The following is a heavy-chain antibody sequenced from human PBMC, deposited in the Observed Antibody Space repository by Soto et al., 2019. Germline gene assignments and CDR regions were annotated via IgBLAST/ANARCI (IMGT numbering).Heavy chain of an antibody. Sequence: GGSLRLSCAASGFTVSSNYMSWVRQAPGKGLQWVSTIYSGSSTYYADSVKGRFTISRDNSKNTLFLQMNSLRAEDTAVYYCARNLYSSSWCNYSDYWGQGALVTVSS. CDR1: GFTVSSNY. V-gene: IGHV3-66*01. CDR3: ARNLYSSSWCNYSDY. D-gene: IGHD6-13*01. CDR2: IYSGSST. J-gene: IGHJ4*02.